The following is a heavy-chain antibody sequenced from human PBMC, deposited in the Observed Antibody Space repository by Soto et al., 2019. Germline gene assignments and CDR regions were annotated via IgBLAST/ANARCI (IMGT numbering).Heavy chain of an antibody. CDR3: AGQLGYYDY. D-gene: IGHD3-16*01. CDR1: GGSISSSSHY. J-gene: IGHJ4*02. CDR2: IYYTGST. V-gene: IGHV4-39*01. Sequence: PSETLSLTCTVSGGSISSSSHYWGWVRQPPGKGLEWIGTIYYTGSTYYNPSPKRRVTISVDTSKNQFSLNLSSVTAADTAAYFCAGQLGYYDYWGQGTLVTVSS.